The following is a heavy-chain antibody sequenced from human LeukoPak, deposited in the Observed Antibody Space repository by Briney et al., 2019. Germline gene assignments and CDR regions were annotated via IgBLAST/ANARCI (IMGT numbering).Heavy chain of an antibody. CDR3: AKGVSSIAARPIDY. CDR1: GFTFSSYA. D-gene: IGHD6-6*01. J-gene: IGHJ4*02. Sequence: GGSLRLSCAASGFTFSSYAMSWVRQAPGKGLEWVSAISGSGGSTYYADSVKGRLTISRDNSKNTLYLQMNSLRAEDTAVYYCAKGVSSIAARPIDYWGQGTLVTVSS. CDR2: ISGSGGST. V-gene: IGHV3-23*01.